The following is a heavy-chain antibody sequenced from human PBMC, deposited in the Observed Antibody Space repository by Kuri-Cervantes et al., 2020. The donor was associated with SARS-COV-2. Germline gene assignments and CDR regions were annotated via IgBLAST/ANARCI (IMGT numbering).Heavy chain of an antibody. Sequence: SETLSLTCTVSGGSISSSSYYWGWIRQPPGKGLEWIGSIYYSGSTYYNPSLKSRVTISVDTSKNQFSLKLSSVTAADTAVYYCARHLNYYDSSGYYRTWYFELWGRGTLVTVSS. CDR1: GGSISSSSYY. J-gene: IGHJ2*01. D-gene: IGHD3-22*01. V-gene: IGHV4-39*01. CDR3: ARHLNYYDSSGYYRTWYFEL. CDR2: IYYSGST.